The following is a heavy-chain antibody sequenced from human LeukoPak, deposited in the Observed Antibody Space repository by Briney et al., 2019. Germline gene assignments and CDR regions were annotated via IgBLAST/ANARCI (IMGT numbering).Heavy chain of an antibody. CDR2: TYYRSKWYN. J-gene: IGHJ3*02. CDR3: AREPRDYGNTPGEHLVMDI. Sequence: SQTLSLTCAISGDSVSSNSAAWNWIRQSPSRGLEWLGRTYYRSKWYNDYAVSVKSRITINPDTSKNQFSLQLSSVTAADTAVYYCAREPRDYGNTPGEHLVMDIWGQGTMATVSS. V-gene: IGHV6-1*01. CDR1: GDSVSSNSAA. D-gene: IGHD4-11*01.